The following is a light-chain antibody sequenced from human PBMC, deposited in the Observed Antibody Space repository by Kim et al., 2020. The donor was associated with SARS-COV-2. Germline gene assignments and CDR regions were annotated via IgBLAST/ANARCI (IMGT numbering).Light chain of an antibody. Sequence: EIVLTQSPGTLSLSPGERATLSCRASQRVSSSYLAWYQQKPGQAPRLLIYRASSRATGIPDRFSGSGSGTDFTLTISRLEPEDFAVYYCQQYDNSRTFGQGTKVDIK. J-gene: IGKJ1*01. CDR1: QRVSSSY. CDR2: RAS. V-gene: IGKV3-20*01. CDR3: QQYDNSRT.